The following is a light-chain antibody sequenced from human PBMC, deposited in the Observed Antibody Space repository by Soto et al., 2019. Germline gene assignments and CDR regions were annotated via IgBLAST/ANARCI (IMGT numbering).Light chain of an antibody. J-gene: IGLJ1*01. V-gene: IGLV2-14*03. CDR3: SSYSRTNTYA. CDR2: GVT. Sequence: NGTSSDVGGYNYASWYQQHRGKASKRMISGVTKRPSGVSTRFSGSKSGNTASLTISGLQSEDEGDYYCSSYSRTNTYAFGPVTKVPV. CDR1: SSDVGGYNY.